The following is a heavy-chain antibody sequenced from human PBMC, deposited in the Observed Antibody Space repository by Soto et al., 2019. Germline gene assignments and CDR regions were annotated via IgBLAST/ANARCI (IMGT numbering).Heavy chain of an antibody. CDR3: AADMITFGGVIVIPTYGIDV. J-gene: IGHJ6*02. D-gene: IGHD3-16*02. V-gene: IGHV1-58*01. CDR2: IVVGSGNT. Sequence: SVKVSCKASGFTFTSSAVQWVRQARGQRLEWIGWIVVGSGNTNYAQKFQERVTITRDMSTSTAYMELSSLRSEDTAVYYCAADMITFGGVIVIPTYGIDVWGQGTTVTVSS. CDR1: GFTFTSSA.